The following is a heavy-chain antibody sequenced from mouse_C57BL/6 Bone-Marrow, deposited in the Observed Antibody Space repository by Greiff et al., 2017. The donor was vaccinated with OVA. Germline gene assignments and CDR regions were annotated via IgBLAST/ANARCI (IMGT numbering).Heavy chain of an antibody. CDR3: ARRGRQLRLLDY. V-gene: IGHV1-55*01. D-gene: IGHD3-2*02. Sequence: QVQLQQPGAELVKPGASVKMSCKASGYTFTSYWITWVKQRPGQGLEWIGDIYPGSGSTNYNEKFKSKATLTVDTSSSTAYMQLSSLTSEDSAVYYCARRGRQLRLLDYWGQGTTLTVSS. CDR2: IYPGSGST. CDR1: GYTFTSYW. J-gene: IGHJ2*01.